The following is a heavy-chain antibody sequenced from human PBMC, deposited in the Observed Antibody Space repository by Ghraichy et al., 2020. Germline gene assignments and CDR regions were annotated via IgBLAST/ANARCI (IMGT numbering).Heavy chain of an antibody. D-gene: IGHD6-19*01. Sequence: SETLSLTCAVYGGSFSGYYWSWIRQPPGKGLEWIGEINHSGSTNYNPSLKSRVTISVDTSKNQFSLKLSSVTAADTAVYYCARAHTLGLAHWGQGTLVTVSS. V-gene: IGHV4-34*01. CDR3: ARAHTLGLAH. J-gene: IGHJ4*02. CDR2: INHSGST. CDR1: GGSFSGYY.